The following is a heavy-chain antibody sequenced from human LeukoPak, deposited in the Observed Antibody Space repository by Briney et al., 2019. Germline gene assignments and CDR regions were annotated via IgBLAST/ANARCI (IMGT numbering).Heavy chain of an antibody. CDR3: AKSVTDYYYYMDV. J-gene: IGHJ6*03. V-gene: IGHV3-30*02. CDR1: GFTFSSYG. D-gene: IGHD4-17*01. Sequence: GGSLRLSCAASGFTFSSYGMHWVRQGPGKGLEWVAFIRYDGSNKYYADSVKGRFTISRDNSKNTLYLQMNSLRAEDTAVYYCAKSVTDYYYYMDVWGKGTTVTVSS. CDR2: IRYDGSNK.